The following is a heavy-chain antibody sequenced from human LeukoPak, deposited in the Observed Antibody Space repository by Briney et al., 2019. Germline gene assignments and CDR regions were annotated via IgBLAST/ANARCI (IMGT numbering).Heavy chain of an antibody. CDR1: GYTFTGYY. V-gene: IGHV1-2*02. Sequence: ASVKVSCKASGYTFTGYYMHWVRQAPGQGLEWMGGINPNSGGTNYAQKFQGRVTMTRDTSISTAYMELSRLRSDDTAVYYCHLYYDSSGYYHQNLDYWGQGTLVTVSS. J-gene: IGHJ4*02. CDR2: INPNSGGT. CDR3: HLYYDSSGYYHQNLDY. D-gene: IGHD3-22*01.